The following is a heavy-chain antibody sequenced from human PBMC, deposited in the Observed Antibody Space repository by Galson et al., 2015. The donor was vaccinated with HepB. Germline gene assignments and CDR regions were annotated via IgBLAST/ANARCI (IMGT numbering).Heavy chain of an antibody. J-gene: IGHJ4*02. CDR3: ARGVDTTMVETFVY. V-gene: IGHV1-69*06. CDR2: LIPIFGTA. Sequence: SVKVSCKASGGTFNTYAFNWVRQAPGQGLEWMGRLIPIFGTAYYAQSFQGRVTLTADKSTFTIYMELSSLRSEDTAIYYCARGVDTTMVETFVYWGQGTLVTVSS. D-gene: IGHD5-18*01. CDR1: GGTFNTYA.